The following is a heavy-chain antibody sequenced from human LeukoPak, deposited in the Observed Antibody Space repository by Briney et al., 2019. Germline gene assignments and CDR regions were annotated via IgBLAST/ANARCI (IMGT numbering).Heavy chain of an antibody. V-gene: IGHV3-30*18. D-gene: IGHD6-6*01. J-gene: IGHJ4*02. Sequence: GGSLRLSCAASGFSFSSYRMNWVRQAPGKGLEWVAVISYDGSNKYYADSVKGRFTISRDNSKNTLYLQMNSLRAEDTAVYYCAKDMSSLDYWGQGTLVTVSS. CDR2: ISYDGSNK. CDR1: GFSFSSYR. CDR3: AKDMSSLDY.